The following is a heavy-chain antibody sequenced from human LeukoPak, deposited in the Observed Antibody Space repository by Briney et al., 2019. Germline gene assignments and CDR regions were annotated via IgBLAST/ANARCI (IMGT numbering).Heavy chain of an antibody. V-gene: IGHV3-23*01. J-gene: IGHJ4*02. Sequence: GGSLRLSCAASGLTFSSYAMSWVRQAPGKGLEWVSAISGSGGSTYYADSVKGRFTISRDNSKNTLYLQMNSLRAEDTAVYYCAKSGYSYGYYFDYWGQGTLVTVSS. CDR3: AKSGYSYGYYFDY. CDR1: GLTFSSYA. CDR2: ISGSGGST. D-gene: IGHD5-18*01.